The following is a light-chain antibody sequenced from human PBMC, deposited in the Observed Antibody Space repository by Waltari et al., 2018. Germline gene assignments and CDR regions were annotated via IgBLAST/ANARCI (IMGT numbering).Light chain of an antibody. CDR2: DAS. V-gene: IGKV3-11*01. CDR1: QSVSSS. Sequence: EIVLTQSPATLSLSPGERATLSCTASQSVSSSLAWYQQKPGQAPRLPIYDASNRATGIPARFSGSGSGTDFTLTISSLEPEDFVVYYCQQRINWPITFGQGTRLEIK. J-gene: IGKJ5*01. CDR3: QQRINWPIT.